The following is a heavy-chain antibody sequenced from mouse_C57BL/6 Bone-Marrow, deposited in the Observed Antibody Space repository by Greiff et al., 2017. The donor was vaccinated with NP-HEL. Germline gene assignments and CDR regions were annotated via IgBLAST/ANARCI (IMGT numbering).Heavy chain of an antibody. V-gene: IGHV5-17*01. CDR2: ISSGSSTI. CDR3: ARRWITRIFFDD. Sequence: EVKLMESGGGLVKPGGSLKLSCAASGFTFSDYGMHWVRQAPEKGLEWVAYISSGSSTIYYADTVKGRFTISRDNAKNTLFLQMTSLRSEDTAMYYCARRWITRIFFDDCGQGTTLTVSS. D-gene: IGHD2-4*01. CDR1: GFTFSDYG. J-gene: IGHJ2*01.